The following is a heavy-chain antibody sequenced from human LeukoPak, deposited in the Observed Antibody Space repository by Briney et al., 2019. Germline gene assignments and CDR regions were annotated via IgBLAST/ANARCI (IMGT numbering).Heavy chain of an antibody. CDR2: IDPGDSAT. J-gene: IGHJ4*02. CDR1: GYSFTSYW. Sequence: GQSLKISCKASGYSFTSYWIGWVRQMPGKGLEWMGIIDPGDSATRYTPSFQGQVTISVDKSLTTADLQWNSLKASDTAMYYCARQTAMGRSGDYWGQGTLVTVSS. V-gene: IGHV5-51*01. CDR3: ARQTAMGRSGDY. D-gene: IGHD5-18*01.